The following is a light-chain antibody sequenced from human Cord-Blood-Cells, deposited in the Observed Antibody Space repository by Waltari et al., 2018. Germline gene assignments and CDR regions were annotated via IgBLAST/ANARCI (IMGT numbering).Light chain of an antibody. CDR3: QQYGSSPRT. CDR1: QSVSSSY. CDR2: GAS. V-gene: IGKV3-20*01. J-gene: IGKJ1*01. Sequence: EIVLTQSPGTLSLSPGERATLSCRASQSVSSSYLAWYQQKPGQAPRLLIYGASIRRTGIPDRFSGSGSGTDFTLTISRLEPEDFAVYYCQQYGSSPRTFGQGTKVEIK.